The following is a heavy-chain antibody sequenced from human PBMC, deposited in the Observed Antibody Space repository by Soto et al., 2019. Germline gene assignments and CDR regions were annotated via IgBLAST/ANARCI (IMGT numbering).Heavy chain of an antibody. J-gene: IGHJ3*02. CDR1: GFTFSSYG. CDR2: ISYDGSNK. CDR3: AKAGGSSSSYAFDI. V-gene: IGHV3-30*18. Sequence: QVQLVESGGGVVQPGRSLRLSCAASGFTFSSYGMHWVRQAPGKGLEWVAVISYDGSNKYYADSVKGRFTISRDNSKNTLYLQMNSLRAEDTAVYYCAKAGGSSSSYAFDIWGQGTMVTVSS. D-gene: IGHD6-6*01.